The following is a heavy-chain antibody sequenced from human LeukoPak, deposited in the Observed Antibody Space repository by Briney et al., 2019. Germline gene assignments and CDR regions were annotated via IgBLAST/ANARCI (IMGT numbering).Heavy chain of an antibody. CDR1: GGSISSGSYY. Sequence: SETLSLTCTVSGGSISSGSYYWTWIRQPAGEGLEWIGRIYTSGITNYNPSLKSRVTMSVDTSKNQFSLKLSSVTAADTAVYYCARGKYGSGSYYLYFDYWGQGTLVTVSS. CDR2: IYTSGIT. CDR3: ARGKYGSGSYYLYFDY. J-gene: IGHJ4*02. D-gene: IGHD3-10*01. V-gene: IGHV4-61*02.